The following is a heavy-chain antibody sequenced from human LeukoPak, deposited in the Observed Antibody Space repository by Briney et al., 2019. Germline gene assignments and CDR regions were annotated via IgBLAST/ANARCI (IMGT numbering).Heavy chain of an antibody. J-gene: IGHJ4*02. CDR3: ARSSQSDY. Sequence: GGSLRLSCAASGFTFSSYAMHWVRQAPGEGLEYVSAISSNGGSTYYANSVKGRFTISRDNSKNTLYLQMGSLRAEDMAVYYCARSSQSDYWGQGTLVTVSS. CDR2: ISSNGGST. CDR1: GFTFSSYA. V-gene: IGHV3-64*01.